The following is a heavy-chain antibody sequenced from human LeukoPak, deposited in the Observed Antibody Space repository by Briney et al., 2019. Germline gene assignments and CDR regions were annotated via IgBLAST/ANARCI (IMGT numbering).Heavy chain of an antibody. D-gene: IGHD5-12*01. Sequence: PGGSLRLSCAASGFTFSSYSMNWVRQAPGKGLEWVSSISSSSSYIYYADSVKGRFTISGDNAKNSLYLQMNSLRAEDTAVYYCARVEYSGYDYWFDPWGQGTLVTVSS. CDR1: GFTFSSYS. CDR2: ISSSSSYI. J-gene: IGHJ5*02. V-gene: IGHV3-21*01. CDR3: ARVEYSGYDYWFDP.